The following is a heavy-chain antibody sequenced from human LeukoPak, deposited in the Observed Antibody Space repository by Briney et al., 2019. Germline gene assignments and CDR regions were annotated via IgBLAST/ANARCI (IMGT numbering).Heavy chain of an antibody. CDR2: IYYSGST. V-gene: IGHV4-59*01. CDR3: ARGRVGSSWVNFDY. J-gene: IGHJ4*02. Sequence: SETLSLTCTVSGGSISSYYWSWIRQPPGKGLEWIGYIYYSGSTHYNPSLKSRVTISVDTSKNQFSLKLSSVTAADTAVYYCARGRVGSSWVNFDYWGQGTLVTVSS. D-gene: IGHD6-13*01. CDR1: GGSISSYY.